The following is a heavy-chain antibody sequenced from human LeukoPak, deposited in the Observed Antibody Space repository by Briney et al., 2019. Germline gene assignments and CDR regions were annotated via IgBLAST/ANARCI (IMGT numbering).Heavy chain of an antibody. J-gene: IGHJ4*02. CDR2: ISGSGGST. D-gene: IGHD6-19*01. V-gene: IGHV3-23*01. CDR3: AKSSGRSATSKYYFDY. CDR1: GFTFSSYA. Sequence: GGSLRLSCAASGFTFSSYAMSWVRQAPGKGLEWVSAISGSGGSTYYADSVKGRFAISRDNSKNTLYLQMNSLRAEDTAVYYCAKSSGRSATSKYYFDYWGQGTLVTVSS.